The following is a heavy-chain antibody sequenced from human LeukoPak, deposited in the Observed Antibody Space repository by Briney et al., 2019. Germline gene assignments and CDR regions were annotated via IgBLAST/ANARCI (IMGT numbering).Heavy chain of an antibody. CDR3: ATMAYYYDSSGSYAFDI. V-gene: IGHV4-30-4*01. CDR2: IYYSGST. J-gene: IGHJ3*02. CDR1: GGSISSGDYY. Sequence: SETLSLTCTVSGGSISSGDYYWSWIRQPPGKGLEWIGYIYYSGSTYYNPSLKSRVTIPVDTSRNQFSLKLGSVTAADTAVYYCATMAYYYDSSGSYAFDIWGQGTMVTVSS. D-gene: IGHD3-22*01.